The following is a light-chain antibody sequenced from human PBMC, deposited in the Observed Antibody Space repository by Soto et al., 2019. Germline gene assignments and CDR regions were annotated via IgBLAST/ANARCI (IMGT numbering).Light chain of an antibody. J-gene: IGKJ2*01. V-gene: IGKV1-5*01. CDR2: HAS. CDR3: QQYYMYSYT. CDR1: QSISNY. Sequence: DIQMTQPSTLSASVGDRVTLHCRASQSISNYLAWYQQKPGKAPNVLIYHASNLESGVPSRFSGGGSGTEFTLTISSLQPDDLATYYCQQYYMYSYTFGQGTKLDIK.